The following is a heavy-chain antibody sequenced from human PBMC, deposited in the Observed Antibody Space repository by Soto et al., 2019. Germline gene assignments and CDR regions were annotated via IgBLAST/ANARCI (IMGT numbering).Heavy chain of an antibody. CDR3: TRDGRRGYDMDV. D-gene: IGHD1-26*01. J-gene: IGHJ6*02. Sequence: HPGGSLRLSCAASGFTISTYHLNWVRQAPGKGLEWVSYISTDLRALYYADSVRGRFTISRDNAKNSLYLQMTSLRDEGTGVYYCTRDGRRGYDMDVWGQGTTVTVSS. CDR1: GFTISTYH. V-gene: IGHV3-48*02. CDR2: ISTDLRAL.